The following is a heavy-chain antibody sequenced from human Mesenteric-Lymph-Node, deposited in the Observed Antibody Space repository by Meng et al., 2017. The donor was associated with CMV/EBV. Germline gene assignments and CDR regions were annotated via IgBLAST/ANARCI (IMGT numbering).Heavy chain of an antibody. Sequence: GGSLRLSCAASGFTFSNYDMTWVRQAPGKGLEWVSVIYSGGSSTYYADSVKGRFTISRDNPKNTLYLQMTSLRAEDTAIYYCAKDQRQRYRGDALDIWGQGTMVTVSS. CDR3: AKDQRQRYRGDALDI. J-gene: IGHJ3*02. CDR1: GFTFSNYD. D-gene: IGHD1-1*01. V-gene: IGHV3-23*03. CDR2: IYSGGSST.